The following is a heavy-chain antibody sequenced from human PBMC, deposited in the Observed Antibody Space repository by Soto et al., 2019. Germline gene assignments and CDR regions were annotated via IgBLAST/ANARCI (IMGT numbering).Heavy chain of an antibody. J-gene: IGHJ4*02. Sequence: KVSCKASGGTFSSYAISWVRQAPGQGLEWMGGIIPIFGTANYAQKFQGRVTITADKSTSTAYMELSSLRSEDTAVYYCARVDNWNDGYWGQGTLVTVSS. CDR3: ARVDNWNDGY. V-gene: IGHV1-69*06. CDR2: IIPIFGTA. CDR1: GGTFSSYA. D-gene: IGHD1-20*01.